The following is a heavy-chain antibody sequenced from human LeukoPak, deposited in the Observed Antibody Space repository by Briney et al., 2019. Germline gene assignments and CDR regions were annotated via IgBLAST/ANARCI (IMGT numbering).Heavy chain of an antibody. J-gene: IGHJ4*02. CDR2: INQGGSDE. CDR3: TRDRSRAEDD. D-gene: IGHD1-14*01. V-gene: IGHV3-7*01. Sequence: PGGPLRLSCAASGFTFSGHWMSWVRQAPGKGLEWVANINQGGSDEYYVDSVKGRFTISRDNANNLLYLQMNSLRGEDTAVYYCTRDRSRAEDDWGQGTLVTVSS. CDR1: GFTFSGHW.